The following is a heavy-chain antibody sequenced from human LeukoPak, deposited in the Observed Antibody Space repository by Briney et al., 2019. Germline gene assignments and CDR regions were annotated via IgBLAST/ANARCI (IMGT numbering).Heavy chain of an antibody. V-gene: IGHV4-34*01. CDR1: GGSFSGYY. Sequence: SETLSLTCAVYGGSFSGYYWSWIRQPPGKGLEWIGEINHSGSTNYNPSLKSRVTISVDTSKNQFSLKLSSVTAADTAVYYCARGPPYDSSGYSYFFDYWGQGTWSPSPQ. J-gene: IGHJ4*02. CDR2: INHSGST. D-gene: IGHD3-22*01. CDR3: ARGPPYDSSGYSYFFDY.